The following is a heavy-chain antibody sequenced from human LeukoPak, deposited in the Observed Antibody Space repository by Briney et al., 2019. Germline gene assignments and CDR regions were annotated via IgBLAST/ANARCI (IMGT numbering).Heavy chain of an antibody. V-gene: IGHV3-7*01. CDR2: IKQDASET. CDR3: ARKWELFDY. Sequence: GGSLRLSCAASGFTFSSYWMSWVRQARGKGVELLATIKQDASETYYVDSVNGLFTISRDNAENSLYLQMNSLRAEDTAVYYCARKWELFDYWGQGTLVTVSS. CDR1: GFTFSSYW. D-gene: IGHD1-26*01. J-gene: IGHJ4*02.